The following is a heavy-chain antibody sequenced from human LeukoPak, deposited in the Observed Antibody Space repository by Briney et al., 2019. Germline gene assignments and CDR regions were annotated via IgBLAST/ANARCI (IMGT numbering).Heavy chain of an antibody. V-gene: IGHV3-33*01. Sequence: GGSLRLSCAASGFTFSSHGMHWVRQAPGKGLEWVAVIWYDGSNKYYADSVKGRFTISRDNSKNTQYLQMNSLRAEDTAVYYCARGDYYGSRGDYWGQGTLVTVSS. CDR2: IWYDGSNK. CDR3: ARGDYYGSRGDY. J-gene: IGHJ4*02. D-gene: IGHD3-10*01. CDR1: GFTFSSHG.